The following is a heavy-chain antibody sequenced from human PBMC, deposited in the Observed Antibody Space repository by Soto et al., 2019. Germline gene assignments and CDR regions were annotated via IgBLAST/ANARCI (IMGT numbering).Heavy chain of an antibody. CDR2: ISSSSSTI. Sequence: PGGSLRLSCAASGFTFSSYSMNWVRQAPGKGLEWVSYISSSSSTIYYADSVKGRFTISRDNAKNSLYLQMNSLRAEDTAVYYCARGSSDGSGRKKHAFDIWGQGTMVTVSS. CDR1: GFTFSSYS. D-gene: IGHD3-10*01. CDR3: ARGSSDGSGRKKHAFDI. J-gene: IGHJ3*02. V-gene: IGHV3-48*01.